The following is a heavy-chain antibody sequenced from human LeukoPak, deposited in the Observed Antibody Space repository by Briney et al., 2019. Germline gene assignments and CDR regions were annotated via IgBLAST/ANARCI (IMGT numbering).Heavy chain of an antibody. J-gene: IGHJ3*02. CDR3: ARSRIAAAGTRAFDI. D-gene: IGHD6-13*01. Sequence: SETLSLTCIVSGGSISTSAYYWGWIRQPPGEGLQWIGSIYYSGNTYYNSSLKSRVTISVDTSKNQFSLKLSSVTAADTAVYYCARSRIAAAGTRAFDIWGQGTMVTVSS. CDR2: IYYSGNT. CDR1: GGSISTSAYY. V-gene: IGHV4-39*07.